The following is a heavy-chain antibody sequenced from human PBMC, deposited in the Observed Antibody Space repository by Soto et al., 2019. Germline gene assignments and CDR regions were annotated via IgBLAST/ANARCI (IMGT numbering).Heavy chain of an antibody. CDR2: IIPILGIA. J-gene: IGHJ4*02. V-gene: IGHV1-69*02. CDR1: GGTFSSYT. D-gene: IGHD2-15*01. CDR3: ARAFYCSGGSCPIDY. Sequence: QVQLVQSGAEVKKPGSSVKVSCKASGGTFSSYTIIWVRQAPGQGLEWMGRIIPILGIANYAQKFQGRVTITADKSTSTDYMELSSLRSEDTAVYYCARAFYCSGGSCPIDYWGQGTLVTVSS.